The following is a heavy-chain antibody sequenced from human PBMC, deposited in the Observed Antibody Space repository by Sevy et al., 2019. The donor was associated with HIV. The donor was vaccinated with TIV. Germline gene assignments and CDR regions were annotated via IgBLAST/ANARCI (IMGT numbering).Heavy chain of an antibody. CDR1: GGSISAYY. Sequence: SETLSLTCTVSGGSISAYYWSWIRQPPGKGLEYLGYIYYTGSTNYNPSLKSRVTISVDTSKNQFSLKLSSVTAADTAVYYCARAPPVRSGDDSLNWFDPWGQGTLVTVPS. CDR2: IYYTGST. CDR3: ARAPPVRSGDDSLNWFDP. J-gene: IGHJ5*02. D-gene: IGHD5-12*01. V-gene: IGHV4-59*01.